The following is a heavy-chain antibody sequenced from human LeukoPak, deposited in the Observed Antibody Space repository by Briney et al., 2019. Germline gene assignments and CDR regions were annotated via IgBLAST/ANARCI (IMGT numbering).Heavy chain of an antibody. J-gene: IGHJ4*02. CDR1: GGSIASSAYY. Sequence: SQTLSLTCTVSGGSIASSAYYWSWIRQQPGKGVEWIGYICHIGNTHYNPSLRSRLTISVDTSKNQFSLKLSSVTAADTAVYYCAREMVGRFFDYWGQGTLVTVSS. CDR3: AREMVGRFFDY. CDR2: ICHIGNT. D-gene: IGHD2-8*01. V-gene: IGHV4-31*03.